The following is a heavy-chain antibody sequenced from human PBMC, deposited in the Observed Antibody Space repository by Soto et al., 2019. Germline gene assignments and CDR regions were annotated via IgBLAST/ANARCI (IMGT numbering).Heavy chain of an antibody. J-gene: IGHJ4*02. CDR3: ARLFSKYYFDY. Sequence: QVQLVESGGGVVQPGRSLRLSCAASGFTFSSYGMHWVRQAPGKGLGWVAVIWYDGSNKYYADSVKGRFTISRDNSKNTLYLQMNSLRAEDTAVYYCARLFSKYYFDYWGQGTLVTVSS. V-gene: IGHV3-33*01. D-gene: IGHD2-21*01. CDR1: GFTFSSYG. CDR2: IWYDGSNK.